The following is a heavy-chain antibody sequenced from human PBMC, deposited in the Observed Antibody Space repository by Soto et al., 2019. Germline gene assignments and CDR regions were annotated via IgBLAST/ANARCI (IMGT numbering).Heavy chain of an antibody. CDR1: GDTFTSYE. Sequence: VQLVQSGAEVKKPGASVKVSCKASGDTFTSYEINWVRQATGQGLEWMGWMNPNSGNTGYAQKFQGRVTMTRNTSISTGYMELSSLRSEDTAVYYCARLGYCSGGSCRRGNWFDPWGQGTLVTVSS. CDR3: ARLGYCSGGSCRRGNWFDP. J-gene: IGHJ5*02. CDR2: MNPNSGNT. V-gene: IGHV1-8*01. D-gene: IGHD2-15*01.